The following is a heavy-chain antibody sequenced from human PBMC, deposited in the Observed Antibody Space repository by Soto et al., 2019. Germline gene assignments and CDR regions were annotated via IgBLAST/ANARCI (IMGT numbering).Heavy chain of an antibody. Sequence: QVQLVQSGAEVKKPGSSVKVSCKASGGTFSNSAINWVRQAPGQGLEWVGGIIPIFDITAYAQKFQGRVTITAGSSTNTAYMELRNLRSDDTAVYYCARAQTTVTSSPWFDPWGQGTLVTVSS. CDR3: ARAQTTVTSSPWFDP. CDR1: GGTFSNSA. V-gene: IGHV1-69*17. J-gene: IGHJ5*02. D-gene: IGHD4-17*01. CDR2: IIPIFDIT.